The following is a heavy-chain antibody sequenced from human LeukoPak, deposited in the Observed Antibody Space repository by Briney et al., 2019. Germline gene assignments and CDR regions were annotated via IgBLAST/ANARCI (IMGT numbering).Heavy chain of an antibody. V-gene: IGHV1-8*01. D-gene: IGHD3-10*01. CDR3: ARDGYYGSGSYNKFDY. CDR2: MNPNSGNT. Sequence: ASVKVSCKASGYTFTSYDINWVRQATGQGLEWMGWMNPNSGNTGYAQKFQGRVTMTRNTSISTAYMELSSLRSEDTAVYYCARDGYYGSGSYNKFDYWGQGTLVTVSS. J-gene: IGHJ4*02. CDR1: GYTFTSYD.